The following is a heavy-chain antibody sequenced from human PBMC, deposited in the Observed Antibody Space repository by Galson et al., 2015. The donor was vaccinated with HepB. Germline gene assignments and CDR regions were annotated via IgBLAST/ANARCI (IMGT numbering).Heavy chain of an antibody. CDR1: GFTFGSHW. Sequence: SLRLSCAASGFTFGSHWMNWVRQAPGKGLEWVAIIKQDGSEKYYVDSVKGRFTISRDNAKNSLYLQMSSLRAEDTAVYYCARGAGFLVGFWGQGTLVTVSS. CDR3: ARGAGFLVGF. V-gene: IGHV3-7*03. D-gene: IGHD2/OR15-2a*01. CDR2: IKQDGSEK. J-gene: IGHJ4*02.